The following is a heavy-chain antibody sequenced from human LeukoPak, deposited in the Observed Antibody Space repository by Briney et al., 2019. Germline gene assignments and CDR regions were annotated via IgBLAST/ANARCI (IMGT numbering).Heavy chain of an antibody. CDR2: ISSSGSTI. Sequence: GGSLRLSCAASGFTFSSYEMNWVRQAPGKGLEWVSYISSSGSTIYYADSMKGRFTISRDNAKNSLYLQMNSLRAEDTAVYYCARDYGYIDYWGQGTLVTVSS. V-gene: IGHV3-48*03. CDR1: GFTFSSYE. D-gene: IGHD5-18*01. J-gene: IGHJ4*02. CDR3: ARDYGYIDY.